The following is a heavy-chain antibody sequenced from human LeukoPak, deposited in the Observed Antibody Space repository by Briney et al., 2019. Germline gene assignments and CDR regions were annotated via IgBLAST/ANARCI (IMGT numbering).Heavy chain of an antibody. CDR1: GFTFSSYG. CDR3: AKTGVRYFDWLLRSDFDY. CDR2: ISGSGGST. V-gene: IGHV3-23*01. J-gene: IGHJ4*02. Sequence: GGSLRLSCAASGFTFSSYGMSWVRQAPGKGLEWVSAISGSGGSTYYADSVKGRFTISRGNSKNTLYLQMNSLRAEDTAVYYCAKTGVRYFDWLLRSDFDYWGQGTLVTVSS. D-gene: IGHD3-9*01.